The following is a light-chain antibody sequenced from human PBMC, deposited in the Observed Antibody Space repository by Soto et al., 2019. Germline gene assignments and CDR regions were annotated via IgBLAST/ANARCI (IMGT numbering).Light chain of an antibody. CDR3: QQYSGPPYT. V-gene: IGKV3-20*01. Sequence: EIVLTQSPGTLSLSPGERATLSCRASQSVSSSYLGWFQQRPGQPPRLLIYDTYNRATGIPDRFSGSGSGTDFTLTISRLEPEDFAVYYCQQYSGPPYTLGQGTKLEIK. CDR2: DTY. J-gene: IGKJ2*01. CDR1: QSVSSSY.